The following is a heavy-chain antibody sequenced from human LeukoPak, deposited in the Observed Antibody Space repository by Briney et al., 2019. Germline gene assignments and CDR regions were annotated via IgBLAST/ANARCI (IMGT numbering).Heavy chain of an antibody. V-gene: IGHV3-9*03. CDR2: ISWNSGSI. D-gene: IGHD3-22*01. Sequence: PGRSLRLSCAASGFTFDDYVMHWVRQAPGKGLEWVSGISWNSGSIGYADSVKGRFTISRDNAKNSLYLQMNSLRAEDMALYYCAKGLYYYDSSGYPEGAFDIWGQGTMVTVSS. J-gene: IGHJ3*02. CDR3: AKGLYYYDSSGYPEGAFDI. CDR1: GFTFDDYV.